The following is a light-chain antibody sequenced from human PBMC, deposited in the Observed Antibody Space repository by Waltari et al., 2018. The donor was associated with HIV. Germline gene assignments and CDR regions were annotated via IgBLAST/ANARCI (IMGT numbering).Light chain of an antibody. Sequence: QSLLTPPPSMSGAPGQRVTISCTGSSSNIGAGYDAHWYQQLPGTAPKLLMYDTYKRPSGVPDRFSGSKSGPSASLVITGLQPEDEADYYCQSYDSSLRNYVFGTGTKVTFI. CDR3: QSYDSSLRNYV. J-gene: IGLJ1*01. V-gene: IGLV1-40*01. CDR1: SSNIGAGYD. CDR2: DTY.